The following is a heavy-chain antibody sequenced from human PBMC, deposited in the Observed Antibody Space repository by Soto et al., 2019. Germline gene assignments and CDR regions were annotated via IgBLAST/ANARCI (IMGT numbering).Heavy chain of an antibody. Sequence: ASVKVSCKASGYTFTSYGISWVRQAPGQGLEWMGWISTAHSDIGYAQKFQGRVTMTTDTSTSTAFMEMGSLTSDDTAVYYCARDLAYIREYWGQGTQVTVSS. D-gene: IGHD3-10*01. CDR3: ARDLAYIREY. J-gene: IGHJ4*02. CDR2: ISTAHSDI. V-gene: IGHV1-18*01. CDR1: GYTFTSYG.